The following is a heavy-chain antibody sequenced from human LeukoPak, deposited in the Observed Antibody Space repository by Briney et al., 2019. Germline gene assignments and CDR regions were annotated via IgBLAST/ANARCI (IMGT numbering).Heavy chain of an antibody. Sequence: GGSLRLSCAASGFTFKTYYMNWVRQAPGRGLEWLSYISPTSHIIYYADSVKDRFTISRDNAKNSLYLQMNSLRVEDTAVYYCARDLSNSVSSGWYPAIEPENPDGYWGQGTLVTVSS. D-gene: IGHD6-19*01. V-gene: IGHV3-48*01. CDR2: ISPTSHII. CDR1: GFTFKTYY. J-gene: IGHJ4*02. CDR3: ARDLSNSVSSGWYPAIEPENPDGY.